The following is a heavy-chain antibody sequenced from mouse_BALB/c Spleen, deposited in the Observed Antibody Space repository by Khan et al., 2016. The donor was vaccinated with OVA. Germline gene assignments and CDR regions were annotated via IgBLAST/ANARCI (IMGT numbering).Heavy chain of an antibody. CDR3: TRFGYLFAY. Sequence: VQLKQSGTVLARPGTSVKMSCKASGYTFTSYWMHWVKQRPGQGLEWIGAIYPGNSDTSYNQKFKGKAKLTAGTSTSTAYMELSRLTNEDSAVYYCTRFGYLFAYWGQGTLVTVSA. CDR1: GYTFTSYW. D-gene: IGHD2-2*01. V-gene: IGHV1-5*01. CDR2: IYPGNSDT. J-gene: IGHJ3*01.